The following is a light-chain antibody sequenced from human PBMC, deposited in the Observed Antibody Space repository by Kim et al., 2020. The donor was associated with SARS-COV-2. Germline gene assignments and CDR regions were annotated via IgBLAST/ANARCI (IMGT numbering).Light chain of an antibody. CDR3: QEYNTYSRT. CDR2: DVS. Sequence: DIQMTQSPSTLSASVGDRVTITCRPSWSINNWLAWYQQKPGRVPKLLIYDVSSLESGVPSRFSGSGSGTEFTLTISSLQPDDFATYYCQEYNTYSRTFGQGTKVDIK. CDR1: WSINNW. V-gene: IGKV1-5*01. J-gene: IGKJ1*01.